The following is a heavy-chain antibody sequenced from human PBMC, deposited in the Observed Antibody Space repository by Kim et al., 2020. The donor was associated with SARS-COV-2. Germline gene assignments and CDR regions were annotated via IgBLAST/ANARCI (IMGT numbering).Heavy chain of an antibody. D-gene: IGHD3-10*01. J-gene: IGHJ4*02. CDR3: ARESRLVRGVIGY. V-gene: IGHV4-4*02. Sequence: YNPSHKSRVTISVDKSKNQSSLKLSSVTAADTAVYYCARESRLVRGVIGYWGQGTLVTVSS.